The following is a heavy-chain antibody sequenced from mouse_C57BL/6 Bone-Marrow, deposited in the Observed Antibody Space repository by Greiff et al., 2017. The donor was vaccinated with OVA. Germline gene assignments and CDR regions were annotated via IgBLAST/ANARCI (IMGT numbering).Heavy chain of an antibody. V-gene: IGHV7-1*01. CDR2: SRNKANDYTT. CDR3: ARDPYYYADSGYWYFDV. D-gene: IGHD1-1*01. J-gene: IGHJ1*03. CDR1: GFTFSDFY. Sequence: EVKLVESGGGLVQSGRSLRLSCATSGFTFSDFYMEWVRQAPGKGLEWIAASRNKANDYTTEYSASVKGRFIVSRDTSQSILYLQMNALRAEDTAIYYCARDPYYYADSGYWYFDVWGTGTTVTVSS.